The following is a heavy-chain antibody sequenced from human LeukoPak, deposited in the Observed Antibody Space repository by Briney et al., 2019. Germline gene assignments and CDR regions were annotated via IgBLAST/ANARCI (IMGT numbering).Heavy chain of an antibody. CDR2: ISGSGGST. V-gene: IGHV3-23*01. Sequence: GGSLRLSCAASGFTFSGYGMSWVRQAPGKGLKWVSAISGSGGSTYYADSVKGRITISRDNAKNSLYLQMNSLRAEDTAVYYCARVRGADSSSWYRFYYYYYMDVWGKGTTVTISS. CDR1: GFTFSGYG. D-gene: IGHD6-13*01. J-gene: IGHJ6*03. CDR3: ARVRGADSSSWYRFYYYYYMDV.